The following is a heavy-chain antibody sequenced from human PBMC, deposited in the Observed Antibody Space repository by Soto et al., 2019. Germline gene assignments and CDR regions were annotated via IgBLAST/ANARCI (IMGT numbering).Heavy chain of an antibody. J-gene: IGHJ5*02. CDR1: GYTFTGYY. CDR3: AREQQLPRKPDDENWFDP. Sequence: QVQLVQSGAEVKKPGASVKVSCKASGYTFTGYYMHWVRQAPGQGLEWMGWIHPNSGGTNYAQKFQGRVTMTRDTSISTAYMELSRLRSDDTAVYYCAREQQLPRKPDDENWFDPWGQGTLVTVSS. D-gene: IGHD6-13*01. CDR2: IHPNSGGT. V-gene: IGHV1-2*02.